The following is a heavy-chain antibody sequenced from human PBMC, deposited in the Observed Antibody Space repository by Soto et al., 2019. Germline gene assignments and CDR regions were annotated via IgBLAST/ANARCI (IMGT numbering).Heavy chain of an antibody. Sequence: GGSLRLSCAASGFTFSSYWMHWVRQAPGEGLVWVSRIKTDGSSTSYADSVKGRFTISRDNAKNTMYLQMNSLRAEDTAVYYCARVGVGNYEFDDWGQGTLVTVDS. CDR1: GFTFSSYW. J-gene: IGHJ4*02. CDR3: ARVGVGNYEFDD. CDR2: IKTDGSST. D-gene: IGHD1-7*01. V-gene: IGHV3-74*01.